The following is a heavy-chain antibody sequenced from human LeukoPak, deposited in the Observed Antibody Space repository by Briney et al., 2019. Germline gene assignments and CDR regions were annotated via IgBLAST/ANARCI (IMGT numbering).Heavy chain of an antibody. CDR3: ARASCSSTSCYNWFDP. V-gene: IGHV4-59*01. Sequence: SETLSLTCTVSGGSITSYYWSWIRQPPGKGLEWIGYIYYSGSTNYNPSLKSRVTISVDRSKNQFSLKLRSVIAADTAVYYCARASCSSTSCYNWFDPWGQGTLVTVSS. D-gene: IGHD2-2*01. J-gene: IGHJ5*02. CDR2: IYYSGST. CDR1: GGSITSYY.